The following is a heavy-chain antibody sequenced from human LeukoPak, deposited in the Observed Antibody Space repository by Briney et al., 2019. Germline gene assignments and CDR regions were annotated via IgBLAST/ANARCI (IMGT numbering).Heavy chain of an antibody. CDR1: GGSVSSGSYY. V-gene: IGHV4-61*01. J-gene: IGHJ4*02. CDR3: ARAELGYCSGGSCYPHLFDY. Sequence: SETPSLTCTVSGGSVSSGSYYWSWIRQPPGKGLEWIGYIYYSGSTNYNPSLKSRVTISVDTSKNQFSLKLSSVTAADTAVYYCARAELGYCSGGSCYPHLFDYWGQGTLVTVSS. D-gene: IGHD2-15*01. CDR2: IYYSGST.